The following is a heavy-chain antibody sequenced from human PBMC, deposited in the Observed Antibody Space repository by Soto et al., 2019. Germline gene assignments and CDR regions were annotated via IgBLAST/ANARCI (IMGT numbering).Heavy chain of an antibody. V-gene: IGHV1-69*12. CDR3: ARDGDSEQQLLRGNDAFDI. CDR2: IIPIFGTA. Sequence: QVQLVQSGAEVKKPGSSVKVSCKASGGTFSSYAISWVRQAPGQGLEWMGGIIPIFGTANYAQKFQGRVTITADESTRTPYMELSSLRSEDTAVYYCARDGDSEQQLLRGNDAFDIWGQATMVTLSS. J-gene: IGHJ3*02. D-gene: IGHD6-13*01. CDR1: GGTFSSYA.